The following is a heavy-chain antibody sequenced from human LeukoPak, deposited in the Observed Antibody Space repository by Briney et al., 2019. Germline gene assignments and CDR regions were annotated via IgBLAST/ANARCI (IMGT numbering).Heavy chain of an antibody. J-gene: IGHJ5*02. CDR2: VSNSGATK. CDR1: GFTFSLFE. CDR3: ARHDTGDDFDP. V-gene: IGHV3-48*03. Sequence: PGGSLRLSCVASGFTFSLFEMNWVRQTPGKGLEWISYVSNSGATKHYRDSVKGRFTISRDNAKNSLFLQMDSLRAEDTGLYYCARHDTGDDFDPWGQGTPVTVSS. D-gene: IGHD5-18*01.